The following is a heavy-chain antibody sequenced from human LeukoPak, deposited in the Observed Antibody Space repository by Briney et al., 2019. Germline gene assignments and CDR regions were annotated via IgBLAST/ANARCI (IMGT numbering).Heavy chain of an antibody. Sequence: ASVKVSCKASGYTFTGYCMHWVRQAPGQGLEWMGWINPNSGGTNYAQKFQGRVTMTRDTSISTAYMELSRLRSDDTAVYYCARVVYSSGWYSTYYFDYWGQGTLVTVSS. D-gene: IGHD6-19*01. CDR1: GYTFTGYC. CDR3: ARVVYSSGWYSTYYFDY. J-gene: IGHJ4*02. CDR2: INPNSGGT. V-gene: IGHV1-2*02.